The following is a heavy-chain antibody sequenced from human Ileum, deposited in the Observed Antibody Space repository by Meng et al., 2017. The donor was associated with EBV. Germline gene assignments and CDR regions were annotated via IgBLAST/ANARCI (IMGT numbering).Heavy chain of an antibody. Sequence: VGLVESGWGLVQLGGDLRLLCGGFGFTFSIVTMSWVRQAPGKGLEWVSAVTASGDTTSYGASVKGRFTISRDNSKNTVYLQMNSLRAEDTAVYYCAKSATYSGNYRPFESWGQGTLVTVSS. CDR1: GFTFSIVT. J-gene: IGHJ4*02. D-gene: IGHD1-26*01. V-gene: IGHV3-23*04. CDR3: AKSATYSGNYRPFES. CDR2: VTASGDTT.